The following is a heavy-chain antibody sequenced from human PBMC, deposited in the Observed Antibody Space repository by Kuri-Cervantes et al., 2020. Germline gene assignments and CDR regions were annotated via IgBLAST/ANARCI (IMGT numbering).Heavy chain of an antibody. CDR3: AKDWGDGIAAAGTLY. Sequence: GGSLRLSCAASGFTFSSYGMHWVRQAPGKGLEWVAVISYDGSNKYYADSVKGRFTISRDNSKNTLYLQMNSLRAEDTAVYYCAKDWGDGIAAAGTLYWGQGTLVTVSS. CDR2: ISYDGSNK. CDR1: GFTFSSYG. J-gene: IGHJ4*02. V-gene: IGHV3-30*18. D-gene: IGHD6-13*01.